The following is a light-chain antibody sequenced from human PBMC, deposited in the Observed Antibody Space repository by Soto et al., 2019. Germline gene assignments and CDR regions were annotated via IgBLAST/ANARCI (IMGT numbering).Light chain of an antibody. Sequence: IQLTQSPSSLSASVGDRVTITCRASHDISNFLAWYQQKPGIVPQLLIYTASTLQSGVPSRFSGSGSGTDFTLTISSLQPEDVANYYCQKYNSAPWTFGQGTKVDIK. CDR2: TAS. J-gene: IGKJ1*01. CDR3: QKYNSAPWT. CDR1: HDISNF. V-gene: IGKV1-27*01.